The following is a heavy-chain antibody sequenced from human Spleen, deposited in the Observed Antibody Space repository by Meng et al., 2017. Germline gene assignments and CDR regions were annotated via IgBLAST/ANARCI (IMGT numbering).Heavy chain of an antibody. Sequence: GESLKISCGASGFNFGDYNMHWVRQSPGKGLEWISRISSDGGITTYADSVKGRFTVSRDNAKNTLYLQMNSLGADDTAVYYRARDLAWVLFDYWGQGALVTVSS. J-gene: IGHJ4*02. CDR3: ARDLAWVLFDY. CDR2: ISSDGGIT. V-gene: IGHV3-74*01. CDR1: GFNFGDYN. D-gene: IGHD3-3*01.